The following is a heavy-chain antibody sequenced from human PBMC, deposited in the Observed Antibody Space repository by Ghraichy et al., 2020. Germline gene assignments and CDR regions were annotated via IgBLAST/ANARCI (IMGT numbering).Heavy chain of an antibody. V-gene: IGHV4-39*01. CDR2: IYYSGST. J-gene: IGHJ3*02. D-gene: IGHD1-14*01. Sequence: ETLSLTCTVSGGSISSSSYYWGWIRQPPGKGLEWIGSIYYSGSTYYNPSLKSRVTISVDTSKNQFSLKLSSVTAADTAVYYCARDGTLPGYAFDIWGQGTMVTVSS. CDR3: ARDGTLPGYAFDI. CDR1: GGSISSSSYY.